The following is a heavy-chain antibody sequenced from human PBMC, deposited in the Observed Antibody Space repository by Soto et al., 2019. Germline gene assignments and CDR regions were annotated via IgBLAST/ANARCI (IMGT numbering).Heavy chain of an antibody. CDR2: ISYDGSNK. Sequence: GGSLRLSCAASGFTFSSYAMHWVRQAPGKGLEWVAVISYDGSNKYYAESVKGRFTISRDNSKDTLYLQMNSLRTDDTAVFYCSRDRTLHYSEFAYWGQRTLVTVSS. CDR1: GFTFSSYA. CDR3: SRDRTLHYSEFAY. V-gene: IGHV3-30-3*01. J-gene: IGHJ4*02. D-gene: IGHD4-4*01.